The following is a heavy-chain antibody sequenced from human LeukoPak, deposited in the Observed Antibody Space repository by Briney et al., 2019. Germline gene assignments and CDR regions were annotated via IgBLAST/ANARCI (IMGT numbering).Heavy chain of an antibody. D-gene: IGHD1-26*01. CDR1: GYTXXXYY. V-gene: IGHV1-2*02. Sequence: GYTXXXYYMHWVRQAPGQGLKWMGWINPNSGGTNYAQKFQGRVTMTRDTSISTAYMELSRLRSDDTAVYYCARSELKENYFDYWGQGTLVTVSS. J-gene: IGHJ4*02. CDR3: ARSELKENYFDY. CDR2: INPNSGGT.